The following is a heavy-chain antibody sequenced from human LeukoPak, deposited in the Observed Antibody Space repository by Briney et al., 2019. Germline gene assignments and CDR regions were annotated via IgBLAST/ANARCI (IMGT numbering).Heavy chain of an antibody. Sequence: GGSLRLSCVASGFTFNDAWMNWVRQAPGKGLEWVGRIKSKRDGGSTDYAAPVKGRFNISRDDSKNTLYLQMNSLKIEDTAIYYCSTDVRILLWFGEPQGDAFDLWGQGTMVTVSS. CDR3: STDVRILLWFGEPQGDAFDL. CDR2: IKSKRDGGST. J-gene: IGHJ3*01. V-gene: IGHV3-15*01. D-gene: IGHD3-10*01. CDR1: GFTFNDAW.